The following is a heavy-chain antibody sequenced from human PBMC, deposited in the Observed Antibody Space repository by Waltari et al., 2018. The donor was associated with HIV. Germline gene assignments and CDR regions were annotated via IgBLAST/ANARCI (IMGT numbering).Heavy chain of an antibody. D-gene: IGHD6-25*01. Sequence: QVQLVGSGGGVVQPGRSLRPPCAAPGFPFRHYAMHWVRQAPGKGLEWVAVISYDGSNKYYADSVKGRFTISRDNSKNTLYLQMNSLRAEDTAVYYCAREQAAWFDPWGQGTLVTVSS. CDR3: AREQAAWFDP. CDR1: GFPFRHYA. CDR2: ISYDGSNK. J-gene: IGHJ5*02. V-gene: IGHV3-30*04.